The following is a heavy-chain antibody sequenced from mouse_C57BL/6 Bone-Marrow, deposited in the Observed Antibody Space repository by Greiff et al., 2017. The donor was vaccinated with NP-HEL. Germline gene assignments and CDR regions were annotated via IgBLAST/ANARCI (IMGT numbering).Heavy chain of an antibody. V-gene: IGHV1-4*01. CDR2: INPSSGYT. J-gene: IGHJ2*01. Sequence: VQLQQSGAELARPGASVKMSCKASGYTFTSYTMHWVKQRTGQGLEWIGYINPSSGYTKYNQKFKDKATLTADKSSSTAYMQLSSLTSEDSAVYYCARGREAYYFGSSSFDYWGQGTTLTVSS. CDR1: GYTFTSYT. D-gene: IGHD1-1*01. CDR3: ARGREAYYFGSSSFDY.